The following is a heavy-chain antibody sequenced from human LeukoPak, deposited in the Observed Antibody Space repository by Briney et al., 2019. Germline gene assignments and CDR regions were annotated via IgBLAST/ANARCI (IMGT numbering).Heavy chain of an antibody. J-gene: IGHJ3*02. V-gene: IGHV1-18*01. CDR3: AGDQDYYGSGSFYAFDI. CDR2: ISAYNGNT. CDR1: GYTFTSYG. D-gene: IGHD3-10*01. Sequence: ASVKVSCKASGYTFTSYGISWVRQAPGQGLEWMGWISAYNGNTNYAQKLQGRVTMTTDTSTSTAYMELRSLRSDDTAVYYCAGDQDYYGSGSFYAFDIWGQGIMVTVSS.